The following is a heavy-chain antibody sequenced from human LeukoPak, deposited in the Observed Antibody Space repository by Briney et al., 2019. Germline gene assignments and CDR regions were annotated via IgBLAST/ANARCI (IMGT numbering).Heavy chain of an antibody. V-gene: IGHV3-48*04. J-gene: IGHJ4*02. CDR1: GFTFSSYS. CDR2: ISSSSSTI. Sequence: GGSLRLSCAASGFTFSSYSMNWVRQAPGKGLEWVSYISSSSSTIYYADSVKGRFTISRDNAKNSLYLQMNSLRAEDTAVYYCARALGVVIPAAHNWGQGTLVTVSS. D-gene: IGHD2-2*01. CDR3: ARALGVVIPAAHN.